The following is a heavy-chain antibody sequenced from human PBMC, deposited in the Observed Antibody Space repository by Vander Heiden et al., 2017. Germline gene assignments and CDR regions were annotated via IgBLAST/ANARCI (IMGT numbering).Heavy chain of an antibody. D-gene: IGHD2-15*01. CDR2: IRGSGGST. CDR1: GFPFSSYA. Sequence: EVQLLESGGGLVQPGGSLRLSCAASGFPFSSYAMSWVRHAPGKGLAWVSAIRGSGGSTYYADSVKGRFTISRGNSKNTLYLQMNSLRAEDTAVYYCAKDRWYEGYYFDYWGQGTLVTVSS. CDR3: AKDRWYEGYYFDY. J-gene: IGHJ4*02. V-gene: IGHV3-23*01.